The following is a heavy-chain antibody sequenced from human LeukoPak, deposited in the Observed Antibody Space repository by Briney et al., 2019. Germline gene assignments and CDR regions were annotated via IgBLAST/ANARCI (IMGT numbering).Heavy chain of an antibody. Sequence: GGSLRLSCAASGFTFSSYGMHWVRQAPGKGLEWVAVISYDGSNKYYADSVKGRFTISRDNSKNTLYLQMNSLRAEDTAVYYCAKDPKSGLYYDILTGSNALSDYWGQGTLVTVSS. J-gene: IGHJ4*02. V-gene: IGHV3-30*18. CDR1: GFTFSSYG. D-gene: IGHD3-9*01. CDR2: ISYDGSNK. CDR3: AKDPKSGLYYDILTGSNALSDY.